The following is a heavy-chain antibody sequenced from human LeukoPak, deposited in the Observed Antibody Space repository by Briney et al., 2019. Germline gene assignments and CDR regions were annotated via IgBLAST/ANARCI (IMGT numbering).Heavy chain of an antibody. CDR3: ARDRGKLPNY. Sequence: ASVKVSCKASGYTFTSYYMHWVRQAPGQGLEWMGIINPSGGSTSYAQKFQGRVTMTTDTSTSTAYMELRSLRSDDTAVYYCARDRGKLPNYWGQGTLVTVSS. CDR2: INPSGGST. J-gene: IGHJ4*02. V-gene: IGHV1-46*01. CDR1: GYTFTSYY.